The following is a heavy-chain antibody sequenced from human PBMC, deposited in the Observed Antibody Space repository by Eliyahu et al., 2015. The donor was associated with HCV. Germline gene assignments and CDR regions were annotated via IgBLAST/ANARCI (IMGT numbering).Heavy chain of an antibody. D-gene: IGHD3-10*01. V-gene: IGHV4-31*03. CDR3: ARDRGDYYGSGRRVAFDI. CDR1: GGSISXXGYY. CDR2: IYYSGST. J-gene: IGHJ3*02. Sequence: QVQLQESGPGLVKPSQTLSLTCTXSGGSISXXGYYWSWXXQHPGKGLEWIGXIYYSGSTYYNPSLKSRVTISVDTSKNQFSLKLSSVTAADTAVYYCARDRGDYYGSGRRVAFDIWGQGTMVTVSS.